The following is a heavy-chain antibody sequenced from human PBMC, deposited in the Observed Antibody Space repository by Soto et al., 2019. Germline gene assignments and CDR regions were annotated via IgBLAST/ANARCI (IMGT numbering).Heavy chain of an antibody. D-gene: IGHD6-13*01. J-gene: IGHJ5*02. CDR3: AKDPYSSSWYRGWFDP. V-gene: IGHV3-23*01. CDR2: ISGSGGST. Sequence: PAGSLRLACAASGFTFGSYAMSWVRQAPGNGLEWVSAISGSGGSTYYADSVKGRFTISRDNSKNTLYLQMNSLRAEDTAVYYCAKDPYSSSWYRGWFDPWGQGTLVTVS. CDR1: GFTFGSYA.